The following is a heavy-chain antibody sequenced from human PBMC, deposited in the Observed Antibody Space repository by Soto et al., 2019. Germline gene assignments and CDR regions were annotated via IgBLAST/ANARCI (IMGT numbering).Heavy chain of an antibody. CDR3: ARERGYSGYVWDNWFDP. J-gene: IGHJ5*02. CDR2: IYYSGST. D-gene: IGHD5-12*01. CDR1: GGSISSGGYY. Sequence: SETLSLTCTVSGGSISSGGYYWSWIRQHPGKGLEWIGYIYYSGSTYYNPSLKSRVTISVDTSKNQFSLKLSSVTAADTAVYYCARERGYSGYVWDNWFDPWGQGTLVTVSS. V-gene: IGHV4-31*03.